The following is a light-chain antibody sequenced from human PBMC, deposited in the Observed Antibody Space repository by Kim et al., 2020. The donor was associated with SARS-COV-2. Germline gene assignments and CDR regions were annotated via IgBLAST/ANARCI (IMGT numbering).Light chain of an antibody. CDR3: HQYESWPKT. V-gene: IGKV3-15*01. CDR1: QSVTSH. CDR2: GAS. Sequence: EIVMTQSPATLSLSPGERATLSCRASQSVTSHLVWYQQKPGQAPRLLIYGASTRATNIPARFSGSGSGTEYTLTISSLQSEDSAIYYCHQYESWPKTFGQGTKLEI. J-gene: IGKJ2*01.